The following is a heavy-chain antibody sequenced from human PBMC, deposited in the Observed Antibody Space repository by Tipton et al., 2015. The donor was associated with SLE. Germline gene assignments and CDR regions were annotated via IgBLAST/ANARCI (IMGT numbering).Heavy chain of an antibody. J-gene: IGHJ4*02. CDR1: GGSFSAYY. D-gene: IGHD3-10*01. CDR3: ARTRAWPTGVLDD. CDR2: INHSGST. Sequence: TLSLTCAVYGGSFSAYYWSWIRQSPGKGLEWIGEINHSGSTNYNPSLKSRVTISVDTSKTQFSLKLSSVTAADTAVYYCARTRAWPTGVLDDWGQGTLVTVSS. V-gene: IGHV4-34*01.